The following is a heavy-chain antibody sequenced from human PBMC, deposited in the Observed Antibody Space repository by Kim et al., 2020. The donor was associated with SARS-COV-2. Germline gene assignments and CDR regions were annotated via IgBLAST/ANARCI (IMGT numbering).Heavy chain of an antibody. CDR3: TRDDYGDYYYYGMDV. Sequence: GGSLRLSCTASGFTFGDYAMSWFRQAPGKGLEWVGFIRSKAYGGTTEYAASVKGRFTISRDDSKSIAYLQMNSLKTEDTAVYYCTRDDYGDYYYYGMDVWGQGTTVTVSS. CDR1: GFTFGDYA. D-gene: IGHD4-17*01. V-gene: IGHV3-49*03. J-gene: IGHJ6*02. CDR2: IRSKAYGGTT.